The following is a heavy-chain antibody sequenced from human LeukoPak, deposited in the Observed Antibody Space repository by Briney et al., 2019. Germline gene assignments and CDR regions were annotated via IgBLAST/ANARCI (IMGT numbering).Heavy chain of an antibody. D-gene: IGHD2-2*01. CDR2: ISSSSSTI. Sequence: SGGSLRLSCAASGFTFSSYSMNWVRQAPGKGLEWVSYISSSSSTIYYADSVKGRFTISRDNAKNSLYLQMNSLRAEDTAVYYCARVPPYCSSTSCQRKGWFDPWGQGTLVTVSS. CDR1: GFTFSSYS. V-gene: IGHV3-48*01. J-gene: IGHJ5*02. CDR3: ARVPPYCSSTSCQRKGWFDP.